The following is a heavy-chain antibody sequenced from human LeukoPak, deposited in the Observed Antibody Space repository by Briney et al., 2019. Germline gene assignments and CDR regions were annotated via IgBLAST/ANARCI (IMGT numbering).Heavy chain of an antibody. V-gene: IGHV3-30*04. CDR2: ISYDGSNK. CDR3: ARGRWELPF. Sequence: GRSLRLSCAASGFTFSSYAMHWVRQAPGKGLEWVAVISYDGSNKYYADSVKGRFTISRDNSKNTLYLQMNSLRAEDTAVYYCARGRWELPFWGQGTLVTVSS. CDR1: GFTFSSYA. J-gene: IGHJ4*02. D-gene: IGHD1-26*01.